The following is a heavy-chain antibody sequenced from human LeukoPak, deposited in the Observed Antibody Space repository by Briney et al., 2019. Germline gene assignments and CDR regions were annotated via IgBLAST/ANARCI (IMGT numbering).Heavy chain of an antibody. CDR2: ISGSGGST. V-gene: IGHV3-23*01. J-gene: IGHJ3*02. CDR1: GFTFSSYA. Sequence: GGSLRLSCAASGFTFSSYARSWVPQAPGQGLEWGSAISGSGGSTYSADSVKGRFTSPRDNSKNTLYLQMNSLRAEDTAVYYCAKDRPSSLVPDAFDIWGQGTMVTVSS. D-gene: IGHD6-13*01. CDR3: AKDRPSSLVPDAFDI.